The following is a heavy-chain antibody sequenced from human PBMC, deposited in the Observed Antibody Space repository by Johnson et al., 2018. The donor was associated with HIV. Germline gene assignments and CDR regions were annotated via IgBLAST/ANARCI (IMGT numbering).Heavy chain of an antibody. D-gene: IGHD3-16*01. CDR1: GFTVSSNY. Sequence: VQLVESGGGLVQPGGSLRLSCAASGFTVSSNYMSWVRQAPGKGLEWVSVIYSGGSTYYADSVKGRFTISRNAATNSLYLRMDSLRTEDTAFYYCVKDRNYGSYLLFFDVWGLGTLVTVSS. J-gene: IGHJ3*01. CDR3: VKDRNYGSYLLFFDV. CDR2: IYSGGST. V-gene: IGHV3-66*01.